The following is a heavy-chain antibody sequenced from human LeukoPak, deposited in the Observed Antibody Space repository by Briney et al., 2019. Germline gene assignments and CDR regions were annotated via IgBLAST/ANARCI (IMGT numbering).Heavy chain of an antibody. CDR2: IWYDGSNK. CDR3: ARDGRGYSYGTDY. D-gene: IGHD5-18*01. CDR1: GFTFSSYG. J-gene: IGHJ4*02. Sequence: GRSLRLSCAASGFTFSSYGMHWVRQAPGKGLEWVAVIWYDGSNKYYADSVKGRFTISRDNSKTTLYLQMNSLRAEDTAVYYCARDGRGYSYGTDYWGQGTLVTVSS. V-gene: IGHV3-33*01.